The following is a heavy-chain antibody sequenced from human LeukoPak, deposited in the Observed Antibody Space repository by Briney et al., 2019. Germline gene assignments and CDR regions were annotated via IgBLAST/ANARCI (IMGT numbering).Heavy chain of an antibody. CDR3: ARVAAPGYFDH. CDR1: GFTVSSNY. Sequence: GGSLRLSCAASGFTVSSNYMSWVRQAPGKGLEWVSVIYSGGSTYYSDSVKGRFTISRDNSKNTLYLQMNSLRAEDTAVYYCARVAAPGYFDHWGQGTLVTVSS. CDR2: IYSGGST. V-gene: IGHV3-53*01. D-gene: IGHD6-13*01. J-gene: IGHJ4*02.